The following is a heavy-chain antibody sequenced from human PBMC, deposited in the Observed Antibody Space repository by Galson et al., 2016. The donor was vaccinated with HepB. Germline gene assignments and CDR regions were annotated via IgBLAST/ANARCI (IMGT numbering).Heavy chain of an antibody. CDR1: GFIFSTYS. Sequence: SLRLSCAASGFIFSTYSMNWVRQAPGKGLGWVSSISSGSTYRYYADSVKGRFTISRDNAKKSLYLQMNSLRAEDTAVYYCARMWCSSGGLDGFDTWGQGTIVTVSS. CDR2: ISSGSTYR. V-gene: IGHV3-21*01. CDR3: ARMWCSSGGLDGFDT. J-gene: IGHJ3*02. D-gene: IGHD6-19*01.